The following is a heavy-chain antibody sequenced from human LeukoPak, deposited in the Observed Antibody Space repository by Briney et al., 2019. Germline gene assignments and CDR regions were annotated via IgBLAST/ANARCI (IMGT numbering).Heavy chain of an antibody. D-gene: IGHD5/OR15-5a*01. V-gene: IGHV3-21*01. Sequence: PGGSLRLSCAASGFTFSSYTMNWVRQAPGKGLEWVSSISSSSNYVYYADSVKGRFTISRDNAKNSLYLQMNSLRAEDTAVYYCAREVASTYNWFDPWGQGTLVTVSS. CDR1: GFTFSSYT. CDR3: AREVASTYNWFDP. J-gene: IGHJ5*02. CDR2: ISSSSNYV.